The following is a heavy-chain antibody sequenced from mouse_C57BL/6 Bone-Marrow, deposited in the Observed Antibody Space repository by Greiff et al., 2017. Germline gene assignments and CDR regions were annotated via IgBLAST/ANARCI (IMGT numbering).Heavy chain of an antibody. CDR2: IDPENGDT. Sequence: VQLQQSGAELVRPGASVKLSCTASGFNIKDDYMHWVKQRPEQGLEWIGWIDPENGDTEYASQFPGKDTITADTSSNTAYLQLSSLTSEDTAVYYCTIYDGYYKAMDYWGQGTSVTVSS. D-gene: IGHD2-3*01. CDR1: GFNIKDDY. CDR3: TIYDGYYKAMDY. J-gene: IGHJ4*01. V-gene: IGHV14-4*01.